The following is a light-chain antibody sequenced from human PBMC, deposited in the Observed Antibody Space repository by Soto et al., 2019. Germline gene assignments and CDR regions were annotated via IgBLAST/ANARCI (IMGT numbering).Light chain of an antibody. J-gene: IGKJ1*01. CDR3: QQYYSTPRT. CDR1: QSVLYSSDNKNY. CDR2: WAS. V-gene: IGKV4-1*01. Sequence: DIVMTQSPDSLTASLGERATINCKSSQSVLYSSDNKNYLAWYHQKPGQPPKLLIYWASTRESGVPDRFSGSGSGTDFTLTISSLQAEDVAVYSCQQYYSTPRTFGQGTKVEIK.